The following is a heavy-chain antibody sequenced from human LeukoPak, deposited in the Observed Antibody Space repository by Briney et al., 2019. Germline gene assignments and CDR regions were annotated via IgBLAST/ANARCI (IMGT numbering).Heavy chain of an antibody. V-gene: IGHV3-20*04. J-gene: IGHJ3*02. D-gene: IGHD3-22*01. CDR1: GFTFDDYG. CDR3: ARVVTMIVVAYPDAFDI. CDR2: INWNGGST. Sequence: PGGSLRLSCAASGFTFDDYGMSWVRQAPGKGVEWVSGINWNGGSTEYADSVKGRFTISRDNAKNSLYLQMNSLRAEDTALYYCARVVTMIVVAYPDAFDIWGQGTMVTVSS.